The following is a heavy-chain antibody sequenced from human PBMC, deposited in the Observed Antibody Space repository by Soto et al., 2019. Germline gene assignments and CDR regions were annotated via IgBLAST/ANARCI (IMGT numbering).Heavy chain of an antibody. CDR2: IYYSGST. CDR1: GGSISSGGYY. Sequence: QVQLQESGPGLVKPSQTLSLTCTVSGGSISSGGYYWSWIRQHPGKGLEGIGYIYYSGSTYYNPSLKSRLTISVDTSKNQFSLKLSSVTAADTAVYYCARDKRYYYDSSAPQAFDIWGQGTMVTVSS. CDR3: ARDKRYYYDSSAPQAFDI. J-gene: IGHJ3*02. V-gene: IGHV4-31*03. D-gene: IGHD3-22*01.